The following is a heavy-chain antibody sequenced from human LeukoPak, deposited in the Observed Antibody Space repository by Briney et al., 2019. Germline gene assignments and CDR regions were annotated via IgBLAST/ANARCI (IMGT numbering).Heavy chain of an antibody. J-gene: IGHJ3*01. CDR1: GGSFRDSY. V-gene: IGHV4-34*01. CDR2: IKHNGSP. Sequence: SDTLSLTCAVYGGSFRDSYWNWIRQPPGKGLEWIGEIKHNGSPTYTPSLKSRVTISIDTSKNQFSLKVISVTAADTAVYYCARGPIGPTKWSFDVWDQGRMVTVSS. D-gene: IGHD1-26*01. CDR3: ARGPIGPTKWSFDV.